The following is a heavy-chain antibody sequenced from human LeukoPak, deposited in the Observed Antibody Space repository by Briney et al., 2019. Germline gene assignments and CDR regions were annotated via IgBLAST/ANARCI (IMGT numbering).Heavy chain of an antibody. CDR3: ARAKTAFGELLTLQYYFDY. CDR2: IYYSGST. V-gene: IGHV4-59*01. D-gene: IGHD3-10*01. Sequence: SETLSLTCTVSGGSISSYYWSWIRQPPGRGLEWIGYIYYSGSTNYNPSLKSRVTISVDTSKTQFSLQLSSVTAADTAVYYCARAKTAFGELLTLQYYFDYGGQGTLVTVSA. J-gene: IGHJ4*02. CDR1: GGSISSYY.